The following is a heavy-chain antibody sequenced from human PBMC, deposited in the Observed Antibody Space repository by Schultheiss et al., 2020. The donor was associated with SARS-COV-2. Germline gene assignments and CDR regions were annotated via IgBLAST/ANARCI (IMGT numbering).Heavy chain of an antibody. J-gene: IGHJ6*03. CDR2: VYYRGIS. Sequence: SETLSLTCTVSGGSISSGGYYWSWIRQHPGKGLEWIGTVYYRGISYYNSSLKSRVTISVDTSKNQFSLWLNSVTAADTAVYYCARFSIWAATYYYMDVWGTGTTVTVSS. CDR1: GGSISSGGYY. D-gene: IGHD3-16*01. V-gene: IGHV4-39*07. CDR3: ARFSIWAATYYYMDV.